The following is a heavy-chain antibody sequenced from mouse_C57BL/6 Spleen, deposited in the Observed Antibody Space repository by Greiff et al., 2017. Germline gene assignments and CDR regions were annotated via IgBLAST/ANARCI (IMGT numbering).Heavy chain of an antibody. V-gene: IGHV1-69*01. CDR1: GYTFTSYW. J-gene: IGHJ2*01. D-gene: IGHD1-1*01. Sequence: QVQLQQPGAELVMPGASVKLSCKASGYTFTSYWMNWVKQRPGQGLEWIGEIDPSDSYTNYNQKFKGKSTLTVDKSSSTAYMQLSSLTSEDSAVYYCAREIGGSRDYWGQGTTLTVSS. CDR2: IDPSDSYT. CDR3: AREIGGSRDY.